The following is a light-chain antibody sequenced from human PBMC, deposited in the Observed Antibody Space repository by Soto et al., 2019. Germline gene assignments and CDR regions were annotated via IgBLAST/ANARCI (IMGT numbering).Light chain of an antibody. CDR2: GAS. Sequence: EIVLTQSPGTLSLSPGERATISCRASKSVSSSYLAWYQQKPGQAPRLLIYGASSRATGIPDRFSGSGSGTDFTLTISRLEPEDFAVYYCQQYGSSRTFGQGTKVEIK. V-gene: IGKV3-20*01. CDR1: KSVSSSY. CDR3: QQYGSSRT. J-gene: IGKJ1*01.